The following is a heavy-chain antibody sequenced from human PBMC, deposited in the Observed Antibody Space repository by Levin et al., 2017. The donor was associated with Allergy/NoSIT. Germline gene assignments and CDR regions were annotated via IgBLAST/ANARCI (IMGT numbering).Heavy chain of an antibody. CDR1: GFTFSSFW. V-gene: IGHV3-74*01. Sequence: GESLKISCVASGFTFSSFWMHWVRQAPGKGLEWVARINSDGSGTDEADSAKGRFTVSRDNAKNTLFLQMNRLRAEDTAVYYCARSSKCGQLSGSSDYWGQGTQVTVPS. D-gene: IGHD1-26*01. CDR3: ARSSKCGQLSGSSDY. J-gene: IGHJ4*02. CDR2: INSDGSGT.